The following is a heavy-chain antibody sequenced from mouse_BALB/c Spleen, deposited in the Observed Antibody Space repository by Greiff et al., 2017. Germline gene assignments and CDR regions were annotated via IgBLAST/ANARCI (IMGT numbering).Heavy chain of an antibody. Sequence: EVKVEESGGGLVQPGGSMKLSCVASGFTFSSYWMSWVRQSPEKGLEWVAEIRLKSDNYATHYAESVKGKFTISRDDSKSRLYLQMNSLRAEDTGIYYCTTTVVDWYFDVWGAGTTVTVSS. V-gene: IGHV6-6*02. CDR3: TTTVVDWYFDV. CDR2: IRLKSDNYAT. J-gene: IGHJ1*01. D-gene: IGHD1-1*01. CDR1: GFTFSSYW.